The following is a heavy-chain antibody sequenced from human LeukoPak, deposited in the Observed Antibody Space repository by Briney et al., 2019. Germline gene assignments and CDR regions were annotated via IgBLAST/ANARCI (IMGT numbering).Heavy chain of an antibody. V-gene: IGHV3-48*03. CDR2: ISSSGSTI. CDR3: ARDLYDFWSGYHTAGFDY. J-gene: IGHJ4*02. Sequence: GGSLRLSCAASGFTFSSYEMNWVRQAPGKGLEWVSYISSSGSTIYYADSVKGRFTISRDNAKNSLYLQMNSLRAEDTAVYYCARDLYDFWSGYHTAGFDYWGQGTLVTVSS. D-gene: IGHD3-3*01. CDR1: GFTFSSYE.